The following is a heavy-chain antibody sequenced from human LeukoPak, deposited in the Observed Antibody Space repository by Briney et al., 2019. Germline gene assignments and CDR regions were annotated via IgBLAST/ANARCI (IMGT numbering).Heavy chain of an antibody. V-gene: IGHV1-46*01. CDR3: ARADTVVTASDY. CDR1: GYTFTSYY. Sequence: VSVKVSCTASGYTFTSYYMHWVRQAPGQGLEWMGIINPSGGSTSYAQKFQGRVTMTRDTSTSTVYMELSSLGSEDTAAYYCARADTVVTASDYWGQGTLVTVSS. J-gene: IGHJ4*02. CDR2: INPSGGST. D-gene: IGHD4-23*01.